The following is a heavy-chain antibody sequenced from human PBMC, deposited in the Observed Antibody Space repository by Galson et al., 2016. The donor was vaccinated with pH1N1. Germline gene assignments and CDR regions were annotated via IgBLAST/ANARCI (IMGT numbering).Heavy chain of an antibody. CDR3: ARDRVALTGIFDY. V-gene: IGHV4-61*02. D-gene: IGHD3-10*01. CDR2: LYTSGST. J-gene: IGHJ4*02. Sequence: TLSPTCPVSGGSISSGSYYWNWIRQPAGEGLEWIGRLYTSGSTTYNPSLKSRLTMSVDTSKNQFSLRLTSVTAADTAVYYCARDRVALTGIFDYWGQGTLVTVSS. CDR1: GGSISSGSYY.